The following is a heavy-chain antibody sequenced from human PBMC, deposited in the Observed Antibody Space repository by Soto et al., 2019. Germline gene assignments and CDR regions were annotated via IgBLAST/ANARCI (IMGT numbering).Heavy chain of an antibody. V-gene: IGHV1-2*02. D-gene: IGHD5-18*01. Sequence: QVQLVQSGAEVKKPGASVKVSCKASGYTFTGYYMHWVRQAPGQGREWLGWINPNSGGTNYAQKFQGRVTMTRDTSISTAYMELSRLRSDDTAVYYCARNTAMVLYYYGMDVWGQGTPVTVSS. CDR3: ARNTAMVLYYYGMDV. CDR2: INPNSGGT. J-gene: IGHJ6*02. CDR1: GYTFTGYY.